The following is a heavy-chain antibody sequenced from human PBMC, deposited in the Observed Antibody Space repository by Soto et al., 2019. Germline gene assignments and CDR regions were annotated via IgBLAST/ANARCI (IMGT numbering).Heavy chain of an antibody. Sequence: GESLKISCKGSGYNFAGYWIAWVRQMPGKGLELMGMIYPSDSDTRYRPSFQGQVTISADKSISSAYLQWSSLRASDTAMYYCARGGASTRTFDYWGQGTPVTVSS. J-gene: IGHJ4*02. CDR1: GYNFAGYW. V-gene: IGHV5-51*01. D-gene: IGHD1-1*01. CDR3: ARGGASTRTFDY. CDR2: IYPSDSDT.